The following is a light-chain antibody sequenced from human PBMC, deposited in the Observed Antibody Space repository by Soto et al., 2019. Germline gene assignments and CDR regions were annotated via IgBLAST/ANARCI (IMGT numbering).Light chain of an antibody. CDR3: LHHGSSLWT. Sequence: EIVMTQSPVILSVSPGERVTLSCRASQSVSTNLAWYQQKVGQAPRLLIYSVSSRATGIPDRFSGSGSGTDFTLTISRLEPEDFAMYYCLHHGSSLWTFGQGTKVDIK. V-gene: IGKV3-20*01. CDR1: QSVSTN. J-gene: IGKJ1*01. CDR2: SVS.